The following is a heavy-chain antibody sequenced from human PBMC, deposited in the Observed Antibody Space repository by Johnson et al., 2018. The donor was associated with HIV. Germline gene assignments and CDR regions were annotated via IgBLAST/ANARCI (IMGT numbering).Heavy chain of an antibody. Sequence: VQLVESRGVLVQPGGSLRLSCAASGFTVSSNYMSWVRQAPGKGLEWVSVIYSGGSTYYADSVKGRFTISRDNSKNTLYLQMNSLRAEDTAVYYCARDLVSLEDAFDIWGQGTMVTVSS. D-gene: IGHD3-16*02. J-gene: IGHJ3*02. CDR3: ARDLVSLEDAFDI. CDR2: IYSGGST. CDR1: GFTVSSNY. V-gene: IGHV3-66*01.